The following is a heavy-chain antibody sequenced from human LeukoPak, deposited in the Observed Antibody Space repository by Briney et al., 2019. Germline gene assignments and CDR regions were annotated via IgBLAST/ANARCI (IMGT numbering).Heavy chain of an antibody. J-gene: IGHJ4*02. CDR1: GFSFTNAW. Sequence: GGSLRLSCAASGFSFTNAWMSWVRQAPGKGLEWVGLIKSKTDGGTTDYAAPVKGRFTISRDDSKNTLYLQMNSLKTEDTALYYCTTLDSSGYCWGQGTLVTVSS. D-gene: IGHD3-22*01. CDR2: IKSKTDGGTT. V-gene: IGHV3-15*01. CDR3: TTLDSSGYC.